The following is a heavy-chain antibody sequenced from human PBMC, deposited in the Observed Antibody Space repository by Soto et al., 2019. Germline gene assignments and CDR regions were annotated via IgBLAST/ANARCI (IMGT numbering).Heavy chain of an antibody. J-gene: IGHJ4*02. V-gene: IGHV4-31*03. CDR1: GGSISSGGYY. Sequence: SETLSLTCTVAGGSISSGGYYWSWIRQHPGKGLEWIGYIYYSGSTYYNPSLKSRVTISVDTSKNQFSLKLSSVTAADTAVYYCARDRYGHIEGRFDYWGQGTLVTVS. D-gene: IGHD6-6*01. CDR2: IYYSGST. CDR3: ARDRYGHIEGRFDY.